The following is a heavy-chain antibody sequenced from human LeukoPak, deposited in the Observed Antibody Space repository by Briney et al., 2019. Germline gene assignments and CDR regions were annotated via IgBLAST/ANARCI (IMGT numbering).Heavy chain of an antibody. CDR3: ARDPDYGDYLDY. Sequence: LSLTCTVSGGSISSGDYYWSWIHQAPGKGLEWVSYISSSGSTIYYADSVKGRFTISRDNAKNSLYLQMNSLRAEDTAVYYCARDPDYGDYLDYWGQGTLVTVSS. CDR2: ISSSGSTI. D-gene: IGHD4-17*01. J-gene: IGHJ4*02. V-gene: IGHV3-11*01. CDR1: GGSISSGDYY.